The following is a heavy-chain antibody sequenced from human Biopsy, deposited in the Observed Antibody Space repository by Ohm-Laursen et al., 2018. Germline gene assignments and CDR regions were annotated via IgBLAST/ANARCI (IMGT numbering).Heavy chain of an antibody. CDR1: GYSMSTYY. V-gene: IGHV4-4*07. D-gene: IGHD1-14*01. CDR2: IYTSGST. Sequence: SDTLSLTCSVSGYSMSTYYWSCIRQPAGKGLEWIGRIYTSGSTSHNPSLKSRVTMSVDTAKNKFSLRVSSVTAVDTAVYYLARDRVRRGWFDPWGQGTLVTVSS. CDR3: ARDRVRRGWFDP. J-gene: IGHJ5*02.